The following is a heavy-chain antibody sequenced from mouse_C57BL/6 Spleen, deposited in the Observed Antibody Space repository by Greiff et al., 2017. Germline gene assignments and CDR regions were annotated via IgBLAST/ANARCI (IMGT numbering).Heavy chain of an antibody. CDR3: AREHYGSSYLDY. CDR2: ISSGSSTI. Sequence: EVMLVESGGGLVKPGGSLKLSCAASGFTFSDYGMHWVRQAPEKGLEWVAYISSGSSTIYYADTVKGRFTISSDNAKNTLFLQMTSLRSEDTAMYYCAREHYGSSYLDYWGQGTTLTVSS. J-gene: IGHJ2*01. D-gene: IGHD1-1*01. CDR1: GFTFSDYG. V-gene: IGHV5-17*01.